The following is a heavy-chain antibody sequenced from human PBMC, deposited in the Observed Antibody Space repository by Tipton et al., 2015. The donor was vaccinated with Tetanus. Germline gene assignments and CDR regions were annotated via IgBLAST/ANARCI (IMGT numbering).Heavy chain of an antibody. CDR3: ARAVRGRDAFDL. Sequence: SLRLSCAASGFTFQDYAIHWDRQVRGKGLEWVAALSGSGGSKEYADSVKGRFTISRDNANKSLYVQMDSLRPEDTALYYCARAVRGRDAFDLWGQGTMVIVSS. V-gene: IGHV3-9*01. J-gene: IGHJ3*01. CDR1: GFTFQDYA. D-gene: IGHD3-10*01. CDR2: LSGSGGSK.